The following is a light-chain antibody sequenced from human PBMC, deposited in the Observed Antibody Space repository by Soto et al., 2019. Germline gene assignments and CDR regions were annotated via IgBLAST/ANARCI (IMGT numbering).Light chain of an antibody. Sequence: EVALTQSPDTLSVSPGERATLSCRARQHISTNLAWYQQKPGQAPRLLIHGASTRATGVPARFSGSGSGTEFTLTISSLQSEDFAVYYCQQYNNWPPLTFGGGTKVEIK. CDR1: QHISTN. V-gene: IGKV3-15*01. J-gene: IGKJ4*01. CDR2: GAS. CDR3: QQYNNWPPLT.